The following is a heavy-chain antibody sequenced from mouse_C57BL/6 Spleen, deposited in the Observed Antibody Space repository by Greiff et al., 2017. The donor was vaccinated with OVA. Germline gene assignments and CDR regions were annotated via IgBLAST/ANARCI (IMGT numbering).Heavy chain of an antibody. CDR1: GYTFTSYW. Sequence: VQLQQPGAELVRPGTSVKLSCKASGYTFTSYWMHWVKQRPGQGLEWIGVIDPSASYTNYNQKFKGKATLTVDTSSSTAYMQLSSLTSEDSAVYDCARGERQVRVGYFDDWGKGTTLTVSS. CDR2: IDPSASYT. CDR3: ARGERQVRVGYFDD. J-gene: IGHJ2*01. D-gene: IGHD3-2*02. V-gene: IGHV1-59*01.